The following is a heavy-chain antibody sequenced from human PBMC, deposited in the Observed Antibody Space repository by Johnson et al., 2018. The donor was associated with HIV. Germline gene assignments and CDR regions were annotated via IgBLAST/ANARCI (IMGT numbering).Heavy chain of an antibody. J-gene: IGHJ3*02. CDR2: ISSSGSTI. CDR1: GFTFSDYY. V-gene: IGHV3-11*04. D-gene: IGHD1-26*01. Sequence: QEKLVESGGGVVQPGRSLRLSCAASGFTFSDYYMSWIRQAPGKGLEWVSYISSSGSTIYYADSVKGRFTISRDNSKNTLYLQMNSLRAEDTAVYYCARVMGATQVMGAFDIWGQGTMVTVSS. CDR3: ARVMGATQVMGAFDI.